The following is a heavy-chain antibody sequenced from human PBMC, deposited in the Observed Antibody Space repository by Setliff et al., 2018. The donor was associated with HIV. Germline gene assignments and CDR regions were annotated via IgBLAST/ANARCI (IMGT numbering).Heavy chain of an antibody. V-gene: IGHV3-33*01. CDR2: IYYDGSSQ. Sequence: GGSLRLSCAVSGFTFSHYAMHWVRQSPGKGLECVALIYYDGSSQYYADSVKGRFTISRDNSKNMLYLEMTSLRAEDTAVYYCARDDAVGGGYLDYWGQGTLVTVSS. CDR1: GFTFSHYA. D-gene: IGHD6-19*01. CDR3: ARDDAVGGGYLDY. J-gene: IGHJ4*02.